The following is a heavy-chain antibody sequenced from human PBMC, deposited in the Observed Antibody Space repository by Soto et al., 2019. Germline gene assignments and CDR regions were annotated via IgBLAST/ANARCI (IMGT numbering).Heavy chain of an antibody. CDR1: GDSVSSNSAG. CDR2: TYYRSKWYY. CDR3: ARGEQYSGRIFDY. D-gene: IGHD1-26*01. Sequence: SQTLSLTCAMTGDSVSSNSAGWSWVRQSPSRGLEWLGRTYYRSKWYYEYAVSVRGRITINPGTSKNQYSLQLNSVTPEDTAVYFCARGEQYSGRIFDYWGQGTLVTVSS. J-gene: IGHJ4*01. V-gene: IGHV6-1*01.